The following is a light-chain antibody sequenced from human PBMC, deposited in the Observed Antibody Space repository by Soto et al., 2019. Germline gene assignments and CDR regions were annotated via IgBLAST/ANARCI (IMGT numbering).Light chain of an antibody. V-gene: IGKV3-11*01. Sequence: EIVLTQSPATLSLSPGERATLSCRASQSVNPYLAWFQQKPGQAPRLLIYDASNRAPGIPARFIGSGSGTDFSLIISSREPEDFAVYYCQQRSNLPPITFGQGTRLEIK. CDR3: QQRSNLPPIT. J-gene: IGKJ5*01. CDR2: DAS. CDR1: QSVNPY.